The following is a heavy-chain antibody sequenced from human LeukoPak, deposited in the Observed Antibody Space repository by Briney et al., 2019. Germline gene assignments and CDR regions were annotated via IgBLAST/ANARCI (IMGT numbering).Heavy chain of an antibody. CDR3: ARSRDGYKYFDY. V-gene: IGHV3-30-3*01. CDR2: ISYDGSNK. CDR1: GFTFSAYA. J-gene: IGHJ4*02. Sequence: GGSLRLSCEASGFTFSAYAMTWVRQAPGKGLEWVAVISYDGSNKYYADSVKGRFTISRDNSKNTLYLQMNSLRAEDTAVYYCARSRDGYKYFDYWGQGTLVTVSS. D-gene: IGHD5-24*01.